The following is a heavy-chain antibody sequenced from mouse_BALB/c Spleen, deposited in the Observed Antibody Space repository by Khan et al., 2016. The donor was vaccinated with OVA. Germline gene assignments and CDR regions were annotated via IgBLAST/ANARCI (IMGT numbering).Heavy chain of an antibody. D-gene: IGHD2-2*01. V-gene: IGHV1S81*02. J-gene: IGHJ3*01. CDR1: GYTFTSYW. CDR2: INPSNGRT. CDR3: VRSTMVTTEFAY. Sequence: QVQLQQSGAELVKPGASVKLSCKTSGYTFTSYWMQWVKQRPGQGLEWIGEINPSNGRTNYNEKFKSKATLTVDKSSTTAHMQLSSLTSEDSAVXYCVRSTMVTTEFAYWGQGTLVTVSA.